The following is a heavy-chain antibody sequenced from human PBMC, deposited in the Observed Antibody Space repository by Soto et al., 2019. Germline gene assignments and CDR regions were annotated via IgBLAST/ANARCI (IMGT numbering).Heavy chain of an antibody. J-gene: IGHJ4*02. Sequence: SVKVSCKAAGYLFTSYGIAWVRQGPGQGLEWLGWISAYNGRTDSAQKFQGRVTMTTDTPTTTAYLELRSLTSDDTAVYYCARESGFTYGTRGDFDNWGPGNVVTVSS. D-gene: IGHD3-3*01. V-gene: IGHV1-18*01. CDR1: GYLFTSYG. CDR3: ARESGFTYGTRGDFDN. CDR2: ISAYNGRT.